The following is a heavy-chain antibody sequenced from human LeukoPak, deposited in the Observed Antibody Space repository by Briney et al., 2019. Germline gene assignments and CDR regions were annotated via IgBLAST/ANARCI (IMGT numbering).Heavy chain of an antibody. D-gene: IGHD6-19*01. V-gene: IGHV3-23*01. CDR1: GFTFSSYA. J-gene: IGHJ5*02. Sequence: GGSLRLSCAACGFTFSSYAMSWVRQAPGKGLEWVSAISGSGGSTYYADSVKGRFTISRDNSKNTLYLQMNSLRAEDTAVYYCAKALIAVAGLNWFDPWGQGTLVTVSS. CDR2: ISGSGGST. CDR3: AKALIAVAGLNWFDP.